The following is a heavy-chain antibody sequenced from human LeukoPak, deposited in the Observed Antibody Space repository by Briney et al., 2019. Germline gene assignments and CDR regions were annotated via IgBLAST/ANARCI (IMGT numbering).Heavy chain of an antibody. V-gene: IGHV4-31*03. CDR3: ARVHQITIFGVVIRSYFDY. Sequence: SQTLSLTCTVSGGSISSGGYYWSWIRQHPGKGLEWIGYIYYSGSTYYNPPLKSRVTISVDTSKNQFSLKLSSVTAADTAVYYCARVHQITIFGVVIRSYFDYWGQGTLVTVSS. CDR1: GGSISSGGYY. J-gene: IGHJ4*02. CDR2: IYYSGST. D-gene: IGHD3-3*01.